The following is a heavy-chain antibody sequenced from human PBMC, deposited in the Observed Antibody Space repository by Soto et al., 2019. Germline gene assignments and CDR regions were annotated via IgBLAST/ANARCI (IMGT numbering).Heavy chain of an antibody. CDR1: GDSISRYY. CDR2: IYYSGST. J-gene: IGHJ4*02. Sequence: TSETLSLTCIVSGDSISRYYWSWIRQPPGKGLEWIGYIYYSGSTNYNPSLKSRVTISIDTSKNQFFLRLRSVTAADTAVYYCASWFSYYDFWSGPFDSWGQGALVTVSS. V-gene: IGHV4-59*08. CDR3: ASWFSYYDFWSGPFDS. D-gene: IGHD3-3*01.